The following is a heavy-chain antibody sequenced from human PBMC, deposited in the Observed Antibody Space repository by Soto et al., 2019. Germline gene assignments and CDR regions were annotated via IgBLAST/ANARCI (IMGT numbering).Heavy chain of an antibody. D-gene: IGHD6-19*01. CDR3: ARDSEQWLVGSFYYGMDV. J-gene: IGHJ6*02. CDR2: IIPIFGTA. Sequence: QVQLVQSGAEVKKPGSSVKVSCKASGGTFSSYAISWVRQAPGQGLEWMGGIIPIFGTANYAQKFQGRVRITADESTSTAYMELSSLRSEDTAVYYCARDSEQWLVGSFYYGMDVWGQGTTVTVSS. V-gene: IGHV1-69*01. CDR1: GGTFSSYA.